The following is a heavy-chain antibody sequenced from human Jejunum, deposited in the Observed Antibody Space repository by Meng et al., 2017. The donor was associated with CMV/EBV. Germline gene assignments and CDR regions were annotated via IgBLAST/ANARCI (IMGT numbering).Heavy chain of an antibody. J-gene: IGHJ6*02. Sequence: SGSYYWSWIRQPPGKGLEWIGYIYYSGSTNYNPSLKSRVTISVDTSKNQFSLKLSSVTAADTAVYYCARGPEAVLGVLYYYGMDVWGQGTTVTVSS. CDR3: ARGPEAVLGVLYYYGMDV. V-gene: IGHV4-61*01. CDR1: SGSYY. D-gene: IGHD1-14*01. CDR2: IYYSGST.